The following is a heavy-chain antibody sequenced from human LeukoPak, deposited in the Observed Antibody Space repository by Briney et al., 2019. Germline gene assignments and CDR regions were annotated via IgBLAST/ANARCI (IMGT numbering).Heavy chain of an antibody. V-gene: IGHV1-69*06. J-gene: IGHJ4*02. CDR1: GGTFSSYA. CDR2: IIPIFGTA. Sequence: ASVKVSCKASGGTFSSYAISWVRQAPGQGLEWMGGIIPIFGTANYAQKFQGRVTITADKSTSTAYMELSSLRSEDTAVYYCAKDLRLLWFGKPDYWGQGTLVTVSS. CDR3: AKDLRLLWFGKPDY. D-gene: IGHD3-10*01.